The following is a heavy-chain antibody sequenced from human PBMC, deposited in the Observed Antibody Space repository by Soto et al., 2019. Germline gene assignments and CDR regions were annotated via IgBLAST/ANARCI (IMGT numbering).Heavy chain of an antibody. CDR1: GFTFGSYA. CDR3: AKSLRPSVNFFYYMDV. V-gene: IGHV3-23*01. CDR2: LGGNGVTT. Sequence: EVQLLESGGGLVQPGGSLRLSCVVSGFTFGSYAMSGVRHATEKGPEWVAILGGNGVTTYYADSVKGRLTISGDKSKSTLFLQINSLRADDTGVYYCAKSLRPSVNFFYYMDVWGRGTSVTFSS. J-gene: IGHJ6*03. D-gene: IGHD4-17*01.